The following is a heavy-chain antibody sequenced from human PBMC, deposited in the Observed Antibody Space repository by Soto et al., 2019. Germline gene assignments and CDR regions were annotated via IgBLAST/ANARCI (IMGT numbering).Heavy chain of an antibody. Sequence: QVQLVQSGAEVKKPGSSVKVSCKASGGTFSTHAISWVRQAPGQGLEWLGGIIPTLGTPNYAQKFQGRVTVTADEYTSTAYMELSRLTSEDTAVYYCARAAFRSGYYGCYYGMDFWGQGTAVNV. CDR1: GGTFSTHA. V-gene: IGHV1-69*01. J-gene: IGHJ6*02. CDR3: ARAAFRSGYYGCYYGMDF. CDR2: IIPTLGTP. D-gene: IGHD3-3*01.